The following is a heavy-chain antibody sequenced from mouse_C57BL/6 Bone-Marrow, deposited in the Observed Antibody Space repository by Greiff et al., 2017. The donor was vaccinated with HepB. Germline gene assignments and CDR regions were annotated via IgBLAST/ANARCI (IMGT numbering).Heavy chain of an antibody. Sequence: EVQLQQSGPELVKPGASVKIPCKASGYTFTDYNMDWVKQSHGKSLEWIGDINPNNGGTIYNQKFKGKATLTVDKSYSTAYMELRSLTSEDTAVYYCATANWEWYFDVWGTGTTVTVSS. CDR3: ATANWEWYFDV. CDR2: INPNNGGT. J-gene: IGHJ1*03. V-gene: IGHV1-18*01. CDR1: GYTFTDYN. D-gene: IGHD4-1*01.